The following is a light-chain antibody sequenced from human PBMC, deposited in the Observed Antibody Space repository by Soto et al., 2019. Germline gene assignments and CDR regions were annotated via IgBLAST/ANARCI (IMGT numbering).Light chain of an antibody. CDR3: QQYKNWPPVT. CDR2: GAS. V-gene: IGKV3-15*01. CDR1: QSVNTN. J-gene: IGKJ4*01. Sequence: ETVMTQSPATLSVSLGERATLSCRASQSVNTNLAWYQQKPGQAPRLFIYGASIRATGVPARFSGSGSGTDFTLTISSLQPEDFAVYFCQQYKNWPPVTFGGGTKVEIK.